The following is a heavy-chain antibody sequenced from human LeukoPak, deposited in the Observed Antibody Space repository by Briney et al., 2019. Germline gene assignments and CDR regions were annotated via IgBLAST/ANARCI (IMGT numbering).Heavy chain of an antibody. V-gene: IGHV3-74*01. CDR1: GFTFSNYW. Sequence: SGGSLRLSCAASGFTFSNYWMHWVRQAPGKGLVWVSRIKSDGSRTDYVDSVKGRFTISRDNAKNTLYLQMNSLRAEDTAVYYCARELPFDYWGQGTLVTVSS. CDR3: ARELPFDY. D-gene: IGHD2-15*01. CDR2: IKSDGSRT. J-gene: IGHJ4*02.